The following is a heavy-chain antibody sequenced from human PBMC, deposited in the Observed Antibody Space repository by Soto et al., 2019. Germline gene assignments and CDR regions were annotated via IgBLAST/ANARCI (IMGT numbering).Heavy chain of an antibody. CDR3: AREGTGSSWFRSAYAFDI. D-gene: IGHD6-13*01. J-gene: IGHJ3*02. Sequence: SRTLSLICSISGASISSNIAAWHWIRQSPSRGLEWLGRTYYRSKWYNDYAVSVKSRITINPDTSKNQFSLQLNSVTPEDTAVYYCAREGTGSSWFRSAYAFDIWGQGTMVTVSS. CDR1: GASISSNIAA. CDR2: TYYRSKWYN. V-gene: IGHV6-1*01.